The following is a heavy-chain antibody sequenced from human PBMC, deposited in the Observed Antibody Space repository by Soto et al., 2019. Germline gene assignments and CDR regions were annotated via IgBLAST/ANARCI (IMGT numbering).Heavy chain of an antibody. CDR1: GFSLSTSGVG. CDR3: APSSGSGSFYNVGEFDY. V-gene: IGHV2-5*02. D-gene: IGHD3-10*01. J-gene: IGHJ4*02. CDR2: IYWDDDK. Sequence: QITLKESGPTLMKPTQTLTLTCTFSGFSLSTSGVGVGWIRQPPGKALEWLALIYWDDDKRYSPSLENRLTTTXXTSKDQVVLTLTNMDPVDTGTYYCAPSSGSGSFYNVGEFDYWGQGTLVTVSS.